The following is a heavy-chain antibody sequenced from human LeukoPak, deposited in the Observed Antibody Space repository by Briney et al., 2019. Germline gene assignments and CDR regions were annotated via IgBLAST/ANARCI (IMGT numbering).Heavy chain of an antibody. Sequence: PGGSLRLSCAASGFTFSSYSMNWVRQAPGKGLEWVSSISSSSSYIYYADSVKGRFTISRDNAKNSLYLQMNSLRAEDTAVYYCARVDARGSWYYYYMDVWGKGTTVTVSS. CDR2: ISSSSSYI. J-gene: IGHJ6*03. CDR3: ARVDARGSWYYYYMDV. D-gene: IGHD3-10*02. CDR1: GFTFSSYS. V-gene: IGHV3-21*01.